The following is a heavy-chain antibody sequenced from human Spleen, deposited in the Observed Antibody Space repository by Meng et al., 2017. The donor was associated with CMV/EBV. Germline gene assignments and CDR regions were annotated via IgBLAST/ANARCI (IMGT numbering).Heavy chain of an antibody. Sequence: ASVKVSCKASGYTFTDYYMHWVRQAPGQGLEWMGWSNPYSGDTIYAQKFQGRVTMTTDTSTSTAYMELRSLRSDDTAVYYCAREGGGNGANWFDPWGQGTLVTVSS. D-gene: IGHD4-23*01. CDR2: SNPYSGDT. V-gene: IGHV1-2*02. J-gene: IGHJ5*02. CDR1: GYTFTDYY. CDR3: AREGGGNGANWFDP.